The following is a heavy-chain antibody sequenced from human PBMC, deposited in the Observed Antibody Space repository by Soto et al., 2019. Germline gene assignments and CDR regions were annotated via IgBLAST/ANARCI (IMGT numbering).Heavy chain of an antibody. CDR3: ASSCSGGNCYNGQ. J-gene: IGHJ4*02. D-gene: IGHD2-15*01. Sequence: QVQLVESGGGVVQPGRSLRLSCAASGITFSSYGMHWVRQAPGKGLEWVAVIWYDGSNKYYADSVKGRFTISRDNSKNTLYLQMNSLRAEDTAVYYCASSCSGGNCYNGQWGQGTLVTVSS. CDR1: GITFSSYG. CDR2: IWYDGSNK. V-gene: IGHV3-33*01.